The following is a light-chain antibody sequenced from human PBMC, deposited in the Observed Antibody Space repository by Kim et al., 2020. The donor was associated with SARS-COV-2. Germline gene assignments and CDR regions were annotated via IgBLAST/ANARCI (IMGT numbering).Light chain of an antibody. CDR1: NIGVKS. CDR3: QVWDNSRVHLV. J-gene: IGLJ2*01. CDR2: YDS. Sequence: SYELTQPPSVSVAPGKTASITCGGDNIGVKSVHWYQQKPGLAPLLVLHYDSDRPSGIPERFSGSNSGNTATLTITGVEAGDEADYYCQVWDNSRVHLVFGGGTQLTVL. V-gene: IGLV3-21*04.